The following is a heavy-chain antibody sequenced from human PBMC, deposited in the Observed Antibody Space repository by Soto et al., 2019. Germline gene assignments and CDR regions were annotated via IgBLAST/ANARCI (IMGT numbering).Heavy chain of an antibody. V-gene: IGHV3-74*01. CDR1: GFTFSSYW. J-gene: IGHJ1*01. CDR3: ERVQNKSPQN. Sequence: EVQLVESGGGLVQPGGSLRLSCVASGFTFSSYWMHWVRQAPGKGLVWVSSISNDGSSTSYAYPVKGRFTISRDNAKNTRYMPVNSLRAEDTAVYYCERVQNKSPQNWGHSTLVIVSP. CDR2: ISNDGSST.